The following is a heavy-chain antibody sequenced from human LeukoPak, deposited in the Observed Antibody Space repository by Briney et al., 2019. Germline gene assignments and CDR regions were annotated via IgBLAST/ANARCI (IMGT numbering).Heavy chain of an antibody. V-gene: IGHV3-30*04. CDR3: ARDETEDYDSSGYSIH. J-gene: IGHJ4*02. CDR1: GFTFSTYP. D-gene: IGHD3-22*01. CDR2: ISYDGNNK. Sequence: PGGSLRPSCAASGFTFSTYPMHWVRQAPGKGLEWVALISYDGNNKYYADSVKGRFTISRDNSKNTLYLQMNSLRAEDTAVYYCARDETEDYDSSGYSIHWGQGTLVTVSS.